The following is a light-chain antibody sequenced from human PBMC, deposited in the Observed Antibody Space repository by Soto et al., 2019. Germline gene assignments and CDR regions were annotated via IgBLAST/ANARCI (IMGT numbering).Light chain of an antibody. V-gene: IGLV4-69*01. CDR1: SGHSSYA. J-gene: IGLJ2*01. CDR2: LNSDGSH. Sequence: QPVLTQSPSASASLGASVKLTCTLSSGHSSYAIAWHQQQPEKGTRYLMKLNSDGSHSKGDGIPDGFSGSSSGAERYLTISSLQSEDEADSYCQTWVSGIEVFGGGTKLTVL. CDR3: QTWVSGIEV.